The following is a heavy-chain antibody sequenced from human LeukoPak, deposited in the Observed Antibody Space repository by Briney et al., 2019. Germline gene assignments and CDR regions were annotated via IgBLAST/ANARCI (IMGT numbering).Heavy chain of an antibody. V-gene: IGHV3-30*02. D-gene: IGHD2-2*01. CDR3: AKVGTGYCSSTSCHANYYYYYYMDV. J-gene: IGHJ6*03. CDR2: IRYDGGNK. CDR1: GFTFSSYG. Sequence: GGSLRLSCAASGFTFSSYGMHWVRQAPGKGLEWVALIRYDGGNKYYADSVKGRFTISRDNSKNTLYLQMNSLRVEDTAVYYCAKVGTGYCSSTSCHANYYYYYYMDVWGKGTTVTVSS.